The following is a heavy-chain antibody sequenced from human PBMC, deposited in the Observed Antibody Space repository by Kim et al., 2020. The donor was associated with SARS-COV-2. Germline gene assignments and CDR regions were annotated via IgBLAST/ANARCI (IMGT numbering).Heavy chain of an antibody. Sequence: GGSLRLSCAASGFTFSSYGMHWVRQAPGKGLEWVAVIWYDGSNKYYADSVKGRFTISRDNSKNTLYLQMNSLRAEDTAVYYCARERLLNRVGVVTYYFDYWGQGTLVTVSS. CDR3: ARERLLNRVGVVTYYFDY. V-gene: IGHV3-33*01. CDR1: GFTFSSYG. D-gene: IGHD3-3*01. J-gene: IGHJ4*02. CDR2: IWYDGSNK.